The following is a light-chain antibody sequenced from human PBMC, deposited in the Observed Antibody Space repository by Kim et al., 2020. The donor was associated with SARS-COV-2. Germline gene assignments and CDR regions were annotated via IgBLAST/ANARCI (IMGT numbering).Light chain of an antibody. Sequence: ASVGDSVTISCQAGQDITAYVNWYQQKPGLSPRLLIYDASILETGVPPRFSGGRSGSIFTFTISSLQPEDFGTYYCQQYDFVPYTFGQGTKVDIK. V-gene: IGKV1-33*01. CDR2: DAS. CDR3: QQYDFVPYT. CDR1: QDITAY. J-gene: IGKJ2*01.